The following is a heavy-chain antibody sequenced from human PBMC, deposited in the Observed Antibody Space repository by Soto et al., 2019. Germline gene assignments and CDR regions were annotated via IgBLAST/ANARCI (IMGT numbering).Heavy chain of an antibody. CDR1: GYPFTSYA. CDR2: INAGNGNT. V-gene: IGHV1-3*01. CDR3: ARVLLWLGELLTPYYYGMDV. Sequence: XSVKVACNASGYPFTSYAMHWVRRAPGQRLEWMGWINAGNGNTKYSQKFQGRVTITRDTSASTAYMELSSLRSEDTAVYYCARVLLWLGELLTPYYYGMDVWGQGTTVTVSS. J-gene: IGHJ6*02. D-gene: IGHD3-10*01.